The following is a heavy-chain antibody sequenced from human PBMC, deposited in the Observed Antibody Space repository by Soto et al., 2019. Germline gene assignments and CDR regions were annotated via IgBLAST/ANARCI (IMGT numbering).Heavy chain of an antibody. CDR2: ISSSSSYI. CDR1: GFTFSSYS. CDR3: AREMSYSNSFDY. V-gene: IGHV3-21*01. D-gene: IGHD4-4*01. Sequence: EVQLVESGGGLVKPGGSLRLSCAASGFTFSSYSMNWVHQAPGKGLEWVSSISSSSSYIYYADSVKGRFTISRDNAKNSLYLQMNSLRAEDTAVYYCAREMSYSNSFDYGGQGTLVTVSS. J-gene: IGHJ4*02.